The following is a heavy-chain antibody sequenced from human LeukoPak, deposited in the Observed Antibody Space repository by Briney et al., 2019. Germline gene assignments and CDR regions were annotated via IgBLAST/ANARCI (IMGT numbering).Heavy chain of an antibody. CDR1: GGSISSDAYY. V-gene: IGHV4-61*02. CDR3: AGTRRYCSGGSCYNWFDP. J-gene: IGHJ5*02. D-gene: IGHD2-15*01. Sequence: KPSQTLSLTCTVSGGSISSDAYYWSWIRQPAGKGLEWIGRIYTSGSTTYNSSLRSRLTISLDTSKNQVSLELTSVTAADTAVYYCAGTRRYCSGGSCYNWFDPWGQGTLVTVSS. CDR2: IYTSGST.